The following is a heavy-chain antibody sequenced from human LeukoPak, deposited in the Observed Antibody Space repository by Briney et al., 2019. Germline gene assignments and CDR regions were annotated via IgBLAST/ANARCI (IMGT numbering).Heavy chain of an antibody. J-gene: IGHJ4*02. CDR1: GGSINIYY. Sequence: PSETLSLTCTVSGGSINIYYWSWIRQPPGRGLEWIGYNSYSGSTNYNPSLKSRVTISIDTSKNQFSLKLSSVTAADTAVYYCAKNGGSYSFDYWGQGTLVTVSS. D-gene: IGHD1-26*01. CDR2: NSYSGST. V-gene: IGHV4-59*01. CDR3: AKNGGSYSFDY.